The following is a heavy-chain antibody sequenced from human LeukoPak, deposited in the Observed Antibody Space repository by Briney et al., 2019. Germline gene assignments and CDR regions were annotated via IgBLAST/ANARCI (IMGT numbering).Heavy chain of an antibody. CDR1: GYTFTSYG. CDR2: ISAYNGNT. J-gene: IGHJ4*02. Sequence: ASVKVSCKASGYTFTSYGISWVRQAPGQGLEWMGWISAYNGNTNYAQKLQGRVTMTTDTSTSTAYMELRSLRSDDTAVYYCARDRGHDSSGYYYVFAGDYWGQGTLVTVSS. D-gene: IGHD3-22*01. CDR3: ARDRGHDSSGYYYVFAGDY. V-gene: IGHV1-18*01.